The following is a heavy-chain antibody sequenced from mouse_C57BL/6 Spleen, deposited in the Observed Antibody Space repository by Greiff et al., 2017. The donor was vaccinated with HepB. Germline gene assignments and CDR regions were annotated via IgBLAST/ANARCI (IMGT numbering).Heavy chain of an antibody. V-gene: IGHV1-54*01. CDR2: INPGSGGT. CDR3: AREGGYSNFYAMDY. J-gene: IGHJ4*01. Sequence: VKVVESGAELVRPGTSVKVSCKASGYAFTNYLIEWVKQRPGQGLEWIGVINPGSGGTNYNEKFKGKATLTADKSSSTAYMQLSSLTSEDSAVYFCAREGGYSNFYAMDYWGQGTSVTVSS. CDR1: GYAFTNYL. D-gene: IGHD2-5*01.